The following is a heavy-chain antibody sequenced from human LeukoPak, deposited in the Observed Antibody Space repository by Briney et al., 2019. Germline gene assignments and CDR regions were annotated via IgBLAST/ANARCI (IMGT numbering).Heavy chain of an antibody. Sequence: SETLSLTCTVSGDSFSSGTYYWTWIRQPAGKGLEWIGRIYASGSTDYHPSLKSRVTILLDTSKNQFSLNLRSVTAADTAVYYCAVAFCGGDCFSRHYFGVDVWGQGTTVTVSS. CDR2: IYASGST. D-gene: IGHD2-21*01. V-gene: IGHV4-61*02. CDR3: AVAFCGGDCFSRHYFGVDV. J-gene: IGHJ6*02. CDR1: GDSFSSGTYY.